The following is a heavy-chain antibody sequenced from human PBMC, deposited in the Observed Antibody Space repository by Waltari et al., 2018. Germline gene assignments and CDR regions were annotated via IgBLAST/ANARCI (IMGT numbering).Heavy chain of an antibody. J-gene: IGHJ4*02. D-gene: IGHD2-2*01. CDR3: AREFIVVVPAAPLSGQFDY. V-gene: IGHV4-31*03. CDR1: GGSISSGGYY. Sequence: QVQLQESGPGLVKPSQTLSLTCTVSGGSISSGGYYWSWIRQHPGKGLEWIWYINYSGSTYYNPSLKIRVTISVDTSKNQFSLKLSSVTAADTAVYYCAREFIVVVPAAPLSGQFDYWGQGTLVTVSS. CDR2: INYSGST.